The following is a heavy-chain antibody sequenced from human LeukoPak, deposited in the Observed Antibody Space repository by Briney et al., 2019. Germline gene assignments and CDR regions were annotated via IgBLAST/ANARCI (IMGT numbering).Heavy chain of an antibody. D-gene: IGHD3-3*01. CDR1: GYSISSGYY. CDR3: ARDGQSYYDFWSGYIQIDY. J-gene: IGHJ4*02. Sequence: SETLSLTCTVSGYSISSGYYRGWIRQPPGKGLEWIGSIYHSGSTYYNPSLKSRVTISVDTSKNQFSLKLSSVTAADTAVYYCARDGQSYYDFWSGYIQIDYWGQGTLVTVSS. V-gene: IGHV4-38-2*02. CDR2: IYHSGST.